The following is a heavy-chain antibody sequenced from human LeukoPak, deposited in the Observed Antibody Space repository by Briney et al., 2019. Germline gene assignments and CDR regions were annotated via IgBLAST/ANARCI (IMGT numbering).Heavy chain of an antibody. D-gene: IGHD2-2*01. CDR3: AKSRGGSSTSWAFDY. J-gene: IGHJ4*02. V-gene: IGHV3-30*02. Sequence: GGSLRLSCAASGFTFSSYGMHWVRQAPGKGLEWVAFIRYDGSNKYYADSVKGRFTISRDNSKNTLYLQMNSLRAEDTAVYYCAKSRGGSSTSWAFDYWGQGTLVTVSS. CDR1: GFTFSSYG. CDR2: IRYDGSNK.